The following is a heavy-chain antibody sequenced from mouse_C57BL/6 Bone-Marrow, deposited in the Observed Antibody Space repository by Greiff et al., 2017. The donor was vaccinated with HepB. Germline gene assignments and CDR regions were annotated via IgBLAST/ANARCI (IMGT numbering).Heavy chain of an antibody. V-gene: IGHV1-64*01. CDR3: AGAPYYYSGSYDAMDF. J-gene: IGHJ4*01. Sequence: QVHVQQPGAELVKPGASVKLSCKASGYTFTSYWMHWVKQRPGQGLEWIGMIHPNGGSTNYNEKFKSKATLTVDTSSSTAYMQLSSLTSEDSAVYYGAGAPYYYSGSYDAMDFEGQGNAVTVSA. CDR1: GYTFTSYW. CDR2: IHPNGGST. D-gene: IGHD1-1*01.